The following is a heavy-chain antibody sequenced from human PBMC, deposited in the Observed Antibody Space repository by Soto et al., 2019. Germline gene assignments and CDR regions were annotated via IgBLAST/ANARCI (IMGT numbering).Heavy chain of an antibody. CDR2: IKSKTDGGTT. Sequence: PEGSLRLSCAASGFTFSNAWMSWVRQAPGKGLEWVGRIKSKTDGGTTDYAAPVKGRFTISRDDSKNTLYLQMNSLKTEDTAVYYCTTAGSYSYYYYGMDVWGQGSTVTVSS. CDR3: TTAGSYSYYYYGMDV. V-gene: IGHV3-15*01. D-gene: IGHD1-26*01. CDR1: GFTFSNAW. J-gene: IGHJ6*02.